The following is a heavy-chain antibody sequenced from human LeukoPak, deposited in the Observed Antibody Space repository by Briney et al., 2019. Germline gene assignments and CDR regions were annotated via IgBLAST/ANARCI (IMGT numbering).Heavy chain of an antibody. CDR2: ISYDGSNK. CDR1: VFTFSSYG. V-gene: IGHV3-30*18. Sequence: GGSLRLSCAASVFTFSSYGMHWVRQAPGKGLEWVAVISYDGSNKYYADSVKGRFTISRDNSKNTLYLQMNSLRAEDTAVYYCAKDVMATALYYYYGMDVWGQATTVTVSS. CDR3: AKDVMATALYYYYGMDV. J-gene: IGHJ6*02. D-gene: IGHD5-24*01.